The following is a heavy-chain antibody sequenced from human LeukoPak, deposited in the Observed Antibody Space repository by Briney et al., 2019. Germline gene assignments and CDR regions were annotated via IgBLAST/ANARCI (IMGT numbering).Heavy chain of an antibody. V-gene: IGHV3-21*01. D-gene: IGHD2/OR15-2a*01. J-gene: IGHJ4*02. Sequence: GGSLRLSCAASGFTFSSYSMNWVRQAPGKGLEWVSSITRSNYIYYADSVKGRFTISRDNAKNSLYLQMDSLTAEDTAVYYCTRKGSQWDFLVDYWGQGTRVAVSP. CDR1: GFTFSSYS. CDR3: TRKGSQWDFLVDY. CDR2: ITRSNYI.